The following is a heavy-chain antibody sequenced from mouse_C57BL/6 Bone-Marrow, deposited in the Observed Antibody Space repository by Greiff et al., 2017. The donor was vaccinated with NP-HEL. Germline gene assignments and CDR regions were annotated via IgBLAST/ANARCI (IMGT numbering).Heavy chain of an antibody. CDR1: GFNITDYY. D-gene: IGHD3-2*02. CDR2: IDPEDGET. Sequence: EVKLQESGAELVKPGASVKLSCTASGFNITDYYMHWVKQRTEQGLEWIGRIDPEDGETKYAPKFQGKATITADTSSNTAYLQLSSLTSEDTAVYYCALDSSGYVGYAMDYWGQGTSVTVSS. CDR3: ALDSSGYVGYAMDY. V-gene: IGHV14-2*01. J-gene: IGHJ4*01.